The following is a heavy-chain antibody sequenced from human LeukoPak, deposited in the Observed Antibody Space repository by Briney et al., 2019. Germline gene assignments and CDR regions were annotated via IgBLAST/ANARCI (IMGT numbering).Heavy chain of an antibody. D-gene: IGHD6-19*01. V-gene: IGHV3-49*03. J-gene: IGHJ4*02. CDR2: IRSKTYGGTP. Sequence: PGGSLRLSCTASGFTFGAYGMSWFRQAPGKGLEWVSLIRSKTYGGTPEYATSVKGRFTISRDDSKSIAYLQMNSLKTEDTAVYYCAREPCRYSSGWYCVVGKGNFDYWGQGTLVTVSS. CDR1: GFTFGAYG. CDR3: AREPCRYSSGWYCVVGKGNFDY.